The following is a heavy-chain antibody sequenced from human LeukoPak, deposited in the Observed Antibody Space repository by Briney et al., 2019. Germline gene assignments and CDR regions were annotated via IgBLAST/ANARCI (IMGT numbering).Heavy chain of an antibody. CDR1: GSTFSSYS. Sequence: GGSLRLSCAASGSTFSSYSMNWIRQAPGKGLERVSYISSSSSTIYYADSVKGRFTISRDNAKNSLYLQMNSLRDEDTAVYYCARDIVGATNEPDYWGQGTLVTVSS. J-gene: IGHJ4*02. CDR3: ARDIVGATNEPDY. D-gene: IGHD1-26*01. V-gene: IGHV3-48*02. CDR2: ISSSSSTI.